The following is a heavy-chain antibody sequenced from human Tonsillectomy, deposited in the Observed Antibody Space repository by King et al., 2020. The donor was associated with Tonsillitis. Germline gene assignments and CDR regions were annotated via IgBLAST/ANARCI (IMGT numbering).Heavy chain of an antibody. Sequence: VQLVESGGALVQPGGSLRLSCAASGFTFSNYAMSWVRQAPGKGLEWVSAITGSDGTTYYADSVKGRFTVSRDNSKNTLFLQMTSLRAEDTAVYYCAREAGAHYVGWISADWGQGTLVTVSS. CDR2: ITGSDGTT. V-gene: IGHV3-23*04. CDR1: GFTFSNYA. D-gene: IGHD4-17*01. CDR3: AREAGAHYVGWISAD. J-gene: IGHJ4*02.